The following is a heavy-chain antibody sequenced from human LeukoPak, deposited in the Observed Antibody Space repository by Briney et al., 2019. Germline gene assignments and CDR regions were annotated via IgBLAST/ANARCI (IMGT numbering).Heavy chain of an antibody. Sequence: GGSQRLSCAASGFTFSNYPMDWVRQAPGKGLEWVSYISSSSTYIYYADSVKGRFTISRDNAKNSLYLQMNSLRAEDTAVYYCARDMTTARFDNWGQGTLVTVSS. CDR2: ISSSSTYI. V-gene: IGHV3-21*01. CDR3: ARDMTTARFDN. D-gene: IGHD4-17*01. CDR1: GFTFSNYP. J-gene: IGHJ4*02.